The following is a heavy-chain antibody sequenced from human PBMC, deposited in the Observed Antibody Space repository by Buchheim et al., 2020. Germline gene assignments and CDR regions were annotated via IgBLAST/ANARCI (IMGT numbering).Heavy chain of an antibody. D-gene: IGHD3-3*01. CDR3: ARGYYDFWSGYWPEDYFDY. J-gene: IGHJ4*02. CDR2: INPSGGST. CDR1: GYTFTSYY. V-gene: IGHV1-46*01. Sequence: QVQLVQSGAEVKKPGASVKVSCKASGYTFTSYYMHWVRQAPGQGLEWMGIINPSGGSTSYAQKFQGRVTMTRDTSTSPVYMELSSLRSEDTAVYYCARGYYDFWSGYWPEDYFDYWGQGTL.